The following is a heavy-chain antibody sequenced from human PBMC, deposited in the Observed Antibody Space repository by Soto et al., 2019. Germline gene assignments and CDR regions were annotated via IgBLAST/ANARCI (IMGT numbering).Heavy chain of an antibody. Sequence: QVQLQESGPGLVKPSQTLSLTCTVSGGSVSSGAYYWRWIRQHPGKGLEWIGYISYIGSTYYNPSLKSRVTISVDTSKNHFSLKLSSVTAAVTAVYSCASWELRIRNAFDLWGQGTMVTVSS. V-gene: IGHV4-31*03. CDR3: ASWELRIRNAFDL. CDR2: ISYIGST. J-gene: IGHJ3*01. CDR1: GGSVSSGAYY. D-gene: IGHD1-7*01.